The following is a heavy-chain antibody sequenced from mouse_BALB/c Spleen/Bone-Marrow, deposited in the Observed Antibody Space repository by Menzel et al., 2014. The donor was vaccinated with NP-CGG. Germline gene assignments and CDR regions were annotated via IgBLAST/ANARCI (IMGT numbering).Heavy chain of an antibody. D-gene: IGHD1-1*01. J-gene: IGHJ4*01. Sequence: EVKLMESRGGLVQPGGSLKLSCAASGFTFSSYGMSWVRQTPDKRLELVATINSNGGSTYYPDSVKGRFTISRDNAKNTLYLQMSSLKSEDTAMYYCARDYYGSSYAMDYWGQGTSVTVSS. CDR3: ARDYYGSSYAMDY. CDR1: GFTFSSYG. V-gene: IGHV5-6-3*01. CDR2: INSNGGST.